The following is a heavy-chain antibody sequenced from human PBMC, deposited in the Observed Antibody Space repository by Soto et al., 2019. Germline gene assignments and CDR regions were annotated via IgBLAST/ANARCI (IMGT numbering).Heavy chain of an antibody. J-gene: IGHJ6*01. V-gene: IGHV1-69*06. CDR1: GGTFSSYA. CDR2: IIPIFGTA. Sequence: QVQLVQSGAEVKKPGSSVQVSCKASGGTFSSYAISWVRQAPGQGLEWMGGIIPIFGTATYAQKFQGRVPISADTSTRAGSMALMRLRSKDPAVYYGSIGARSSGYSCYYFHYYGYYGRVVWGEGPKVAVSS. CDR3: SIGARSSGYSCYYFHYYGYYGRVV. D-gene: IGHD5-12*01.